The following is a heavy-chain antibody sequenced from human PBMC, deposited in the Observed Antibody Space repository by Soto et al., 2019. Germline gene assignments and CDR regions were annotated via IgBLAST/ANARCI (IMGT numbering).Heavy chain of an antibody. D-gene: IGHD3-10*01. CDR3: ARGRYSTTLSLWFGELVAPQHNWFDP. V-gene: IGHV1-8*01. CDR2: MNPNSGNT. CDR1: GYTFTSYD. Sequence: QVQLVQSGAEVKKPGASVKVSCKASGYTFTSYDINWVRQATGQGLEWMGWMNPNSGNTGYAQKFQGRVTMTRNTSISTGYMELSSLRSGGTAVYYRARGRYSTTLSLWFGELVAPQHNWFDPWGQGTLVTVSS. J-gene: IGHJ5*02.